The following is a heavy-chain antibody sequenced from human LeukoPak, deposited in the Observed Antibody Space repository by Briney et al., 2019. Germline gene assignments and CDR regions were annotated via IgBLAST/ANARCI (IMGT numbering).Heavy chain of an antibody. CDR2: IKEDGSEK. J-gene: IGHJ4*02. V-gene: IGHV3-7*01. CDR3: ARDSDGSYTDY. CDR1: GFTFSSYW. D-gene: IGHD1-26*01. Sequence: GGSLRLSCAASGFTFSSYWMSWVRQAPGKGLEWVANIKEDGSEKYYVDSVKGRFTISRDNTKNSLYLQMNSLRAEDTAVYYCARDSDGSYTDYWGQGTLVTVSS.